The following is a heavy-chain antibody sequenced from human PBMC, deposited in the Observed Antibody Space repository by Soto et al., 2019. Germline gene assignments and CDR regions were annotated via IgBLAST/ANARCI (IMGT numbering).Heavy chain of an antibody. D-gene: IGHD3-10*01. CDR1: GGSISSYY. CDR3: ARHQSTPLGFAHYYFDY. V-gene: IGHV4-59*08. CDR2: IYYSGST. Sequence: PSETLSLTCTVSGGSISSYYWSWIRRPPGKGLEWIGYIYYSGSTNYNPSLKSRVTISVDTSKNQFSLKLSSVTAADTAVYYCARHQSTPLGFAHYYFDYWGQGTLVTVSS. J-gene: IGHJ4*02.